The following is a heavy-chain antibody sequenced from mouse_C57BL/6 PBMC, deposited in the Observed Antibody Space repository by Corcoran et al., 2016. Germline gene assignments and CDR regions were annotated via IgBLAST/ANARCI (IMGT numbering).Heavy chain of an antibody. CDR1: GYTFTDYY. CDR2: INPNNGGT. J-gene: IGHJ2*01. D-gene: IGHD1-1*01. CDR3: ANSYYYGSRYYFDY. Sequence: EVQLQQSGPELVKPGASVKISCKASGYTFTDYYMNWVKQSHGKSLEWIGDINPNNGGTSYNQKFKGKATLTVDKSSSTAYMELRSLTSEDSAVYYCANSYYYGSRYYFDYWGQGTTLTVSS. V-gene: IGHV1-26*01.